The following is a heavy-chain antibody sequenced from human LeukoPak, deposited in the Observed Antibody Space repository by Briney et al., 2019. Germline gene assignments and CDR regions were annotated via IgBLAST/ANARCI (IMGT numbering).Heavy chain of an antibody. D-gene: IGHD6-13*01. CDR2: IYYSGST. V-gene: IGHV4-39*07. CDR3: ARELLDSSSWERAHIHDAFDI. CDR1: GFTFSSYW. J-gene: IGHJ3*02. Sequence: GSLRLSCAASGFTFSSYWMSWVRQPPGKGLEWIGSIYYSGSTYYNPSLKSRVTISVDTSKNQFSLKLSSVTAADTAVYYCARELLDSSSWERAHIHDAFDIWGQGTMVTVSS.